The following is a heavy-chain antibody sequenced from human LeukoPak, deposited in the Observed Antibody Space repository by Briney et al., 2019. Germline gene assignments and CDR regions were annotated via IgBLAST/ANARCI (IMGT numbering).Heavy chain of an antibody. J-gene: IGHJ4*02. V-gene: IGHV1-69*05. Sequence: GASVKVSCKASGGTFSSYAISWVRQAPGQGLERMGGIIPIFGTANYAQKFQGRVTITTDESTSTAYMELSSLRSEDTAVYYCARVRNGGQYSSGWYGPFDYWGQGTLVTVSS. CDR1: GGTFSSYA. D-gene: IGHD6-19*01. CDR2: IIPIFGTA. CDR3: ARVRNGGQYSSGWYGPFDY.